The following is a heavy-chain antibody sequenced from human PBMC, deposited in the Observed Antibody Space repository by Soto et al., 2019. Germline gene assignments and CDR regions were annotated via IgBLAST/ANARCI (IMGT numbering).Heavy chain of an antibody. CDR2: ISSSSSYI. CDR3: ARASNRLSYYMDV. CDR1: GFTFSSYS. J-gene: IGHJ6*03. Sequence: EVQLVESGGGLVKPGGSLRLSCAASGFTFSSYSMNWVRQAPGKGLEWVSSISSSSSYIYYADSVKGRFTISRDNAKNSRYLQMNSLRAEDTAVYYCARASNRLSYYMDVWGKGTTVTVSS. V-gene: IGHV3-21*01. D-gene: IGHD4-4*01.